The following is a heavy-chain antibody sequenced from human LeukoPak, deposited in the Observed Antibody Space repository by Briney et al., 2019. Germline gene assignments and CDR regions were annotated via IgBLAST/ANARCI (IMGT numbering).Heavy chain of an antibody. CDR2: ISWNSGSI. V-gene: IGHV3-9*01. J-gene: IGHJ2*01. Sequence: GGSLRLSCAASGFTFDDYAMHWVRQAPGKGLEWVSGISWNSGSIGYADSVKGRFTISRENAKNSLHLQMDSLRAEDTAVYYCARVARSAGTSYWYFDMWGRGTLLTVSS. CDR3: ARVARSAGTSYWYFDM. D-gene: IGHD1-14*01. CDR1: GFTFDDYA.